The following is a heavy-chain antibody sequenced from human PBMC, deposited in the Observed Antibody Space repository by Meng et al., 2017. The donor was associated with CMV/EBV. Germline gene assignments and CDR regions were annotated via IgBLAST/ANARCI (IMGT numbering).Heavy chain of an antibody. V-gene: IGHV4-39*07. CDR3: ARGYSSSFYDY. CDR2: IYYSGST. D-gene: IGHD6-13*01. J-gene: IGHJ4*02. Sequence: SETLSLTCTVSGGSISSSSYYWGWIRQPPGKGLEWIGSIYYSGSTYYNPSLKSRVTISVDTSKNQFSLKLSSVTAVDTAVYYCARGYSSSFYDYWGQGTLVTVSS. CDR1: GGSISSSSYY.